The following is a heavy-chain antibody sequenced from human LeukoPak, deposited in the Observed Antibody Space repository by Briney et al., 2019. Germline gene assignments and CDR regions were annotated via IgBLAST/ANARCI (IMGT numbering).Heavy chain of an antibody. V-gene: IGHV4-34*01. CDR3: ARDSRRELLNFDY. Sequence: SETLSLTCAVYGGSFSGYYWSWIRQPPGKGLEWIGEINHSGSTNYNPSLKSRVTISVDTSKNQFSLKLSSVTAADTAVYYCARDSRRELLNFDYWGQGTLVTVSS. CDR2: INHSGST. CDR1: GGSFSGYY. J-gene: IGHJ4*02. D-gene: IGHD1-26*01.